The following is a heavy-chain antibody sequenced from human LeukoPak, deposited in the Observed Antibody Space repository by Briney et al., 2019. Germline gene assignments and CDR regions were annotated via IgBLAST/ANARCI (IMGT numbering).Heavy chain of an antibody. CDR3: ARGWYGLDY. CDR1: GFTFSSYA. Sequence: GGSLRLSCAASGFTFSSYAMHWVRQAAGKGLEWVAVILYDGSNKFYADSVKGRFTISRDNSKNTLHLQMNSLRAEDTAVYYCARGWYGLDYWGQGTLVTVSS. V-gene: IGHV3-30-3*01. D-gene: IGHD6-13*01. CDR2: ILYDGSNK. J-gene: IGHJ4*02.